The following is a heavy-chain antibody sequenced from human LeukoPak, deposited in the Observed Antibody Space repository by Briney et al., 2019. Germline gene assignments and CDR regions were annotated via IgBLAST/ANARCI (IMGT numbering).Heavy chain of an antibody. D-gene: IGHD3-3*02. V-gene: IGHV3-33*01. CDR3: ATGLASQGYFDY. CDR2: IWYDGSNK. Sequence: GRSLRLSCAASGFTFSSYGMHWVRQAPGKGLEWVAVIWYDGSNKYYADSVKGRFTISRDNSKNTLYLQMNSLRAEDTAVYYCATGLASQGYFDYWGQGTLVTVSS. J-gene: IGHJ4*02. CDR1: GFTFSSYG.